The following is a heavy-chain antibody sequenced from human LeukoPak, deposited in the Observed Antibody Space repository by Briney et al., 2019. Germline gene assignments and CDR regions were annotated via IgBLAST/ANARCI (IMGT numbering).Heavy chain of an antibody. CDR3: ARAIGYDRLTAFDS. CDR2: IGPFNDHT. Sequence: ASVKVSCKASGYKLTSYGISWVRQAPGQGLQWMGWIGPFNDHTNYAQNFQGRVTMTTDTSTSTAYMELKSLTSHDTAIYYCARAIGYDRLTAFDSWGQGTLVTVSS. D-gene: IGHD3-9*01. J-gene: IGHJ4*02. V-gene: IGHV1-18*01. CDR1: GYKLTSYG.